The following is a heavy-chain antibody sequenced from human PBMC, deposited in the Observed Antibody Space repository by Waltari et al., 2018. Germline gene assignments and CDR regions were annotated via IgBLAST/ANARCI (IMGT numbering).Heavy chain of an antibody. Sequence: QVQLQESGPGLVKPSETLSPTCTVSGGSFSDNYWTWVRQHPVTGLEWIGYVYSSTSANSNPSLNSRVILAVDLYKSQVSLRLTSVTAADTAVYYCASFHPFKILAGYYMDVWGKGTAVTVSS. J-gene: IGHJ6*03. CDR3: ASFHPFKILAGYYMDV. D-gene: IGHD3-3*01. V-gene: IGHV4-59*01. CDR2: VYSSTSA. CDR1: GGSFSDNY.